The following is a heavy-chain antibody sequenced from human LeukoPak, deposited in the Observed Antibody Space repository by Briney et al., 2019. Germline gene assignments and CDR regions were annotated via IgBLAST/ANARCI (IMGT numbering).Heavy chain of an antibody. J-gene: IGHJ4*02. CDR2: IYYSGST. CDR3: ARQFSQWLVPHLYFDY. CDR1: GGSISSSSYY. V-gene: IGHV4-39*01. Sequence: PSETLSLTCTVSGGSISSSSYYWGWIRQPPGKGLEWIGSIYYSGSTYYNPSLKSRVTISVDTSKNQFSLKLSSVTAADTAVYYCARQFSQWLVPHLYFDYWGQGTLVTVSS. D-gene: IGHD6-19*01.